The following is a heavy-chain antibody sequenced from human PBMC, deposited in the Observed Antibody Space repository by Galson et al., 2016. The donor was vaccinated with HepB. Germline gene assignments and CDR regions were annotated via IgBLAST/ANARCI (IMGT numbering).Heavy chain of an antibody. D-gene: IGHD5-24*01. J-gene: IGHJ3*02. CDR3: AREQRDGHNDDSFDI. CDR2: IYSSGKT. V-gene: IGHV4-61*02. CDR1: GGSITIGLYY. Sequence: TLSLTCSVSGGSITIGLYYWSWVRQPAGRGLEWIGRIYSSGKTNYNPSLKSRVAMLLDMSKNQFSLTLKSVTGADTAVYYCAREQRDGHNDDSFDIWGQGTMVTVSS.